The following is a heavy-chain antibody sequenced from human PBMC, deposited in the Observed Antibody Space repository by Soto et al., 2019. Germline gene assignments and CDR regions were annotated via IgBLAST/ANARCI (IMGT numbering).Heavy chain of an antibody. V-gene: IGHV4-34*01. CDR3: ARGGSNDWQVAFDI. CDR2: INHSGSN. D-gene: IGHD3-9*01. J-gene: IGHJ3*02. Sequence: SETLSLTCVVSGGSFSTYYYNWIRQSPGKGLEWIGEINHSGSNNYSPSLKSRVTMSLDTSKNQFSLKLTSVTAADTAVYYCARGGSNDWQVAFDIWGQRTRVTVSS. CDR1: GGSFSTYY.